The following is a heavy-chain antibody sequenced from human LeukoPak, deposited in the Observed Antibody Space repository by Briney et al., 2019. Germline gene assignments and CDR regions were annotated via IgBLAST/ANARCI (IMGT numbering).Heavy chain of an antibody. V-gene: IGHV3-30*18. CDR3: AKDTTDLYDSSGYYWASYYYYYGMDV. Sequence: GGSLRLSCAASGFTFSSYSMNWVRQAPGKGLEWVAVISYDGSNKYYADSVKGRFTISRDNSKNTLYLQMNSLRAEDTAVYYCAKDTTDLYDSSGYYWASYYYYYGMDVWGQGTTVTVSS. D-gene: IGHD3-22*01. CDR2: ISYDGSNK. J-gene: IGHJ6*02. CDR1: GFTFSSYS.